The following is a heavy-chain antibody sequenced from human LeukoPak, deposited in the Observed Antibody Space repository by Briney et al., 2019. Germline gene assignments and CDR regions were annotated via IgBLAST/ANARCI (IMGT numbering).Heavy chain of an antibody. D-gene: IGHD1-26*01. CDR1: GFTFSSYG. Sequence: PGGSLRLSCAASGFTFSSYGMHWVRQAPGKGLEWVAVIWYDGSNKYYAGSVKGRFTISRDNSKNTLYLQMNSLRAEDTAVYYCAKIRSPHRTRGSSGAYFDYWGQGTLVTVSS. V-gene: IGHV3-33*06. J-gene: IGHJ4*02. CDR3: AKIRSPHRTRGSSGAYFDY. CDR2: IWYDGSNK.